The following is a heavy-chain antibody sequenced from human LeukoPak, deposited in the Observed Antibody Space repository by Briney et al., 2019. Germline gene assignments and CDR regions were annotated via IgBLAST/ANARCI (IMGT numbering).Heavy chain of an antibody. D-gene: IGHD3-16*01. CDR2: RYYSGST. CDR3: ARVRGDFETD. J-gene: IGHJ1*01. CDR1: GGSISSYY. Sequence: SETLSLTCSVSGGSISSYYWTWIRQPPGKGLEWIGYRYYSGSTAYNPSLKSRVTISVDTSKSQFSLKLISVTAADTAIYYCARVRGDFETDWGQGTLVTVSS. V-gene: IGHV4-59*01.